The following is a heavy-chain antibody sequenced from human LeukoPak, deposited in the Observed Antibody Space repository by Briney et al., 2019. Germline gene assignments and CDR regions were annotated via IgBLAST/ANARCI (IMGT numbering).Heavy chain of an antibody. CDR1: GGSISSYY. Sequence: PSETLSLTCTVSGGSISSYYWSWIRQPPGKGLEWIGYIYYSGSTNYNPSLKSRVTISVDTSKNQFSLKLSSVTAADTAVYYCARDLYYYGMDVWGQGTTVTV. CDR2: IYYSGST. CDR3: ARDLYYYGMDV. V-gene: IGHV4-59*01. J-gene: IGHJ6*02.